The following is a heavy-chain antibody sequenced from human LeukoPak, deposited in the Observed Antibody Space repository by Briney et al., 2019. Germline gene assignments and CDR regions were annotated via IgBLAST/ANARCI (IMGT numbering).Heavy chain of an antibody. CDR3: AKSPTVASGYYYMDV. J-gene: IGHJ6*03. V-gene: IGHV3-48*04. CDR2: ISSSSSTI. D-gene: IGHD2-21*01. Sequence: GGSLRLSCAASGFTFSSYSMNWVRQAPGKGLEWVSYISSSSSTIYYADSVKGRFTISRDNAKNSLYLQMNSLRAEDTAVYYCAKSPTVASGYYYMDVWGKGTTVTVSS. CDR1: GFTFSSYS.